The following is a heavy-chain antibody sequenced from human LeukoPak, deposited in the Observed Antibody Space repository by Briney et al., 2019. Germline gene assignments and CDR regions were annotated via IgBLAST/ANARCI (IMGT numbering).Heavy chain of an antibody. CDR2: ISSSSSYI. J-gene: IGHJ6*02. D-gene: IGHD3-16*01. CDR1: GFAFSTYS. V-gene: IGHV3-21*01. Sequence: GGSLRLSCAGSGFAFSTYSMNWVRQAPGKGLEWVSSISSSSSYIDYADSVKGRFTISRDNAKNSLYLQMNSLRAEDTAVYYWARYRSTSGLGYYYGMDVWAQGTRVTVS. CDR3: ARYRSTSGLGYYYGMDV.